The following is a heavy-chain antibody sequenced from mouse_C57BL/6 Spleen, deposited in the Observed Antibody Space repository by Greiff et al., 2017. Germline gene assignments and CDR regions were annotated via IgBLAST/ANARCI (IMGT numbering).Heavy chain of an antibody. CDR2: IYPGDGDT. CDR1: GYAFSSYW. D-gene: IGHD2-5*01. Sequence: QVQLQQSGAELVKPGASVKISCKASGYAFSSYWMNWVKQRPGKGLEWIGQIYPGDGDTNYNGKFKGKATLTADKSSSTAYMQLSRLTSEDSAVYFCARHSNYGDFDVWGTGTTVTVSS. J-gene: IGHJ1*03. CDR3: ARHSNYGDFDV. V-gene: IGHV1-80*01.